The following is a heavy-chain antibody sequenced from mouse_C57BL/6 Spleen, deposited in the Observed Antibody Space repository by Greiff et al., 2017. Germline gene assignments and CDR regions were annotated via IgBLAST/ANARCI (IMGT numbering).Heavy chain of an antibody. CDR1: GYTFTSYW. D-gene: IGHD4-1*01. CDR2: IDPSDSYT. CDR3: AKGAPGYYFDY. J-gene: IGHJ2*01. V-gene: IGHV1-69*01. Sequence: VQLQQPGAELVMPGASVKLSCKASGYTFTSYWMHWVKQRPGQGLEWIGEIDPSDSYTNYNQKFKGKSTLTVDKSSSTAYMQLSSLTSEDSAVDYCAKGAPGYYFDYWGQGTTLTVSS.